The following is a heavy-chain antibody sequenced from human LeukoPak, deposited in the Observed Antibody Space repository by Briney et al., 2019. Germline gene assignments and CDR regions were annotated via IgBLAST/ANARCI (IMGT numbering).Heavy chain of an antibody. V-gene: IGHV1-69*05. CDR2: IIPIFGTA. D-gene: IGHD3-3*01. CDR3: ARGDFWSGYYRAGDAFDI. CDR1: GGTFSSYA. J-gene: IGHJ3*02. Sequence: ASVKVSCKASGGTFSSYAISWVRQAPGQRLEWMGGIIPIFGTANYAQKFQGRVTITTDESTSTAYMELSSLRSEDTAVYYCARGDFWSGYYRAGDAFDIWGQGTMVTVSS.